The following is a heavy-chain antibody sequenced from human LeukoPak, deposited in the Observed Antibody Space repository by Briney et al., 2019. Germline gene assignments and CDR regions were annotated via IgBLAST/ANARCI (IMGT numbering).Heavy chain of an antibody. CDR1: GGSIGTYY. D-gene: IGHD3-10*01. CDR2: IYYSGST. Sequence: SETLSLTCTVSGGSIGTYYWSWIRQPPGKGLEWIGYIYYSGSTNYNPSLKSRVTISVDTSKNEFSLKLSSVTAADTAVYYCARLVYYYGSGSYHPYYFDYWGQGTLVTVSS. J-gene: IGHJ4*02. CDR3: ARLVYYYGSGSYHPYYFDY. V-gene: IGHV4-59*08.